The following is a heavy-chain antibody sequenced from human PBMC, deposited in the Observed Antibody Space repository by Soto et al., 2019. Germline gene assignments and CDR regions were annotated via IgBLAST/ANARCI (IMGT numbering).Heavy chain of an antibody. CDR1: GFTFSSYA. CDR3: ARDTSLAMRWLQLGVDY. Sequence: AGGSLRLSCAASGFTFSSYAMHWVRQAPGKGLEWVAVISYDGSNKYYADSVKGRFTISRDNSKNTLYLQMNSLRAEDTAVYYCARDTSLAMRWLQLGVDYWGQGTLVTVYS. J-gene: IGHJ4*02. V-gene: IGHV3-30-3*01. D-gene: IGHD5-12*01. CDR2: ISYDGSNK.